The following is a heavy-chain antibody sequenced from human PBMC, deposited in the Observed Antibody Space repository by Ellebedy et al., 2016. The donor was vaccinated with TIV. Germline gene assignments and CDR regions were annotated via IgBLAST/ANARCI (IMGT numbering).Heavy chain of an antibody. D-gene: IGHD2-2*01. Sequence: AASVKVSCKTSGYSFTDYHIHWMRQAPGQGLEWMGWIYPNSGDTKYCWVTMTRDTSITTAYMELKRLTSDDTATYYCASVTFSSLSPFDYWGQGTLVTVSS. J-gene: IGHJ4*02. CDR2: IYPNSGDT. CDR1: GYSFTDYH. V-gene: IGHV1-2*04. CDR3: ASVTFSSLSPFDY.